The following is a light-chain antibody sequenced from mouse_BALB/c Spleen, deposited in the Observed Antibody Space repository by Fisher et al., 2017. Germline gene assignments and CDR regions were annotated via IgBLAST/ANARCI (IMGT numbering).Light chain of an antibody. V-gene: IGKV4-78*01. CDR2: STS. CDR3: QQFTSSPALT. CDR1: SSVSSSY. J-gene: IGKJ5*01. Sequence: IVLTQSTAIMSASPGERVTMTCSASSSVSSSYLYWYQQKSGSSPKLWIYSTSNLASGVPARFSGSGSGNSYSLTISSMEGEDAATYYCQQFTSSPALTFGAGTKLELK.